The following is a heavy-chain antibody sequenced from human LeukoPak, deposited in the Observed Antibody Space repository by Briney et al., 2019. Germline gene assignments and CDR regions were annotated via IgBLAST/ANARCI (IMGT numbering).Heavy chain of an antibody. Sequence: ASVKVSCKASGYTFTSYDINWVRQATGQGLEWMGWMNPNSGNTGYAQKFQGRVTITRNTSISTAYMELSSLRSEDTAVYYCARGLPAATHYYYYYMGVWGKGTTVTVSS. CDR3: ARGLPAATHYYYYYMGV. CDR1: GYTFTSYD. V-gene: IGHV1-8*03. D-gene: IGHD2-2*01. CDR2: MNPNSGNT. J-gene: IGHJ6*03.